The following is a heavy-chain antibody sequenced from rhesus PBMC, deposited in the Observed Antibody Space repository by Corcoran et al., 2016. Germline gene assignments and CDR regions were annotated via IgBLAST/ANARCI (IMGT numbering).Heavy chain of an antibody. CDR1: GGSFSGYY. CDR3: ARVLGWCTGSGCYGVDGLDS. J-gene: IGHJ6*01. V-gene: IGHV4-165*01. D-gene: IGHD2-21*01. CDR2: ISGSRGNT. Sequence: QVQLQESGPGLVKPSETLSLTCAVSGGSFSGYYWGWIRQPPGKGLEWLGYISGSRGNTEYNPSRKSRVTRSTDPSKNQFSLKLVSVTAADTAGYYWARVLGWCTGSGCYGVDGLDSWGQGVVVTVSS.